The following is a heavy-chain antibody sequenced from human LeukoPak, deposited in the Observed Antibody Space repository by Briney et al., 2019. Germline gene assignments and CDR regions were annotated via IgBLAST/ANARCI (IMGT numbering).Heavy chain of an antibody. CDR3: ASISGSSPLGY. CDR2: IYSGGST. Sequence: PGWSLRLSCAASGFTFSSYAMSWVRQAPGKGLEWVSVIYSGGSTYYADSVKGRFTISRHNSKNTLYLQMNSLRAEDTAVYYCASISGSSPLGYWGQGTLVTVSS. D-gene: IGHD6-6*01. V-gene: IGHV3-53*04. CDR1: GFTFSSYA. J-gene: IGHJ4*02.